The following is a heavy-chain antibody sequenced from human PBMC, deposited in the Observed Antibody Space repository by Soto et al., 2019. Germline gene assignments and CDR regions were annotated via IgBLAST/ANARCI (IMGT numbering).Heavy chain of an antibody. CDR2: IIPIFNAA. D-gene: IGHD2-21*02. Sequence: QVQLVQSGAEVKKPGSSVKVSCKASGGTFSSYTISWVRQAPGQGLEWMGGIIPIFNAAKYAPKFQGRLTIPADESTSTAYMELSSLRSEDTAVYYCARDGGGNSLAYWGQGTLVIVSS. CDR1: GGTFSSYT. V-gene: IGHV1-69*01. CDR3: ARDGGGNSLAY. J-gene: IGHJ4*02.